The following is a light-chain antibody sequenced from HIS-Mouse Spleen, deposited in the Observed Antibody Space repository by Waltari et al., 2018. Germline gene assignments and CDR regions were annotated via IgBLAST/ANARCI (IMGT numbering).Light chain of an antibody. V-gene: IGLV2-14*01. CDR2: EVS. CDR3: SSYTSSSTLWV. Sequence: QSALTQPASVSGSPGQSITISCTGTSSDFGGYNYVSWYQQPPGKAPKLMIYEVSNRPSGVSNRFSGSKSGNTASLTISGLQAEDEADYYCSSYTSSSTLWVFGGGTKLTVL. CDR1: SSDFGGYNY. J-gene: IGLJ3*02.